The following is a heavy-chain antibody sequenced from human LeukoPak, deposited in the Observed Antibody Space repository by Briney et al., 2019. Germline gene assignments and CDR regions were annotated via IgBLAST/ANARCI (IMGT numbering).Heavy chain of an antibody. J-gene: IGHJ4*02. CDR1: GFTFSNYW. CDR2: IKQDGSEK. CDR3: ARAPYASYFDY. D-gene: IGHD4-17*01. Sequence: GGSLRLSCAASGFTFSNYWMSWVRQAPGKGLEWVASIKQDGSEKYYVDSVKGRFTISRDNAKNSLYLQMNSLRAEDTAVYYCARAPYASYFDYWGQGTLVTVSS. V-gene: IGHV3-7*01.